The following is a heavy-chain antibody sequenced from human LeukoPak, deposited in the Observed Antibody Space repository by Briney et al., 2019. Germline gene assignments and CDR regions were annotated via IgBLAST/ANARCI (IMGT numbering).Heavy chain of an antibody. CDR1: GGTFSSYA. CDR2: IIPIFGTA. J-gene: IGHJ4*02. Sequence: GASVKVSCKASGGTFSSYAISWVRQAPGQGLEWMGRIIPIFGTANYAQKFQGRVTITADKSTSTAYMELSSLRSEDTAVYYCASGVRPTAMATHFDYWGQGTLVTVSS. D-gene: IGHD5-18*01. CDR3: ASGVRPTAMATHFDY. V-gene: IGHV1-69*06.